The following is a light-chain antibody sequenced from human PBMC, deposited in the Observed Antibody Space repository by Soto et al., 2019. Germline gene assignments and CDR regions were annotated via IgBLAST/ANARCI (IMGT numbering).Light chain of an antibody. V-gene: IGKV3-15*01. CDR3: QQYNKWPGT. Sequence: EIVMTQSPATLSVSPGERATLSCRASESVGSSLVWYQQKPGQAPRLLIYGASTRATGIPARFSGSGSGTEFTLTISSLQSEDFAVYYCQQYNKWPGTFGQGTKLEIK. CDR2: GAS. J-gene: IGKJ2*01. CDR1: ESVGSS.